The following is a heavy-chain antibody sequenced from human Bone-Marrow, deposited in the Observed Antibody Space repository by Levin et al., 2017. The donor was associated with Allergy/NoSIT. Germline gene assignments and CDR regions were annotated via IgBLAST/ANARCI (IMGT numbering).Heavy chain of an antibody. CDR1: GFTFSRFS. V-gene: IGHV3-7*01. CDR2: INEDGSER. CDR3: VRGRTAVDF. Sequence: GGSLRLSCVASGFTFSRFSMSWIRQAPGKGLEWVASINEDGSERYYVCSVKGRFSISRDNTKNSLYLQMNSLTAEDTAVYYCVRGRTAVDFWGQGTTVTVSS. J-gene: IGHJ6*02.